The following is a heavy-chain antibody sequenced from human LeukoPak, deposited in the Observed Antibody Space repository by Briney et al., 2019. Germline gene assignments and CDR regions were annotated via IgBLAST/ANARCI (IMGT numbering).Heavy chain of an antibody. D-gene: IGHD3-9*01. CDR3: ARVPLRYFDWLLYIGGAFDI. J-gene: IGHJ3*02. Sequence: SVKVSCKASGGTFSGYAISWVRQAPGQGLEWMGRIIPILGIANYAQKFQGRVTITADKSTSTAYMELSSLRSEDTAVYYCARVPLRYFDWLLYIGGAFDIWGQGTMVTVSS. CDR1: GGTFSGYA. V-gene: IGHV1-69*04. CDR2: IIPILGIA.